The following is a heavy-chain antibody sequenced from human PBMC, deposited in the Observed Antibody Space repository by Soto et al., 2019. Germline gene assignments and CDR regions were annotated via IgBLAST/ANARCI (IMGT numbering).Heavy chain of an antibody. J-gene: IGHJ4*02. CDR2: ISGSGGST. CDR1: GFTFSSYA. D-gene: IGHD6-13*01. CDR3: AKARDRQQLVRTPFDY. Sequence: PGGSLRLSCAASGFTFSSYAMSWVRQAPGKGLEWVSAISGSGGSTYYADSVKGRFTISRDNSKNTLYLQMNSLRAEDTAVYYCAKARDRQQLVRTPFDYWGQGTLVTVSS. V-gene: IGHV3-23*01.